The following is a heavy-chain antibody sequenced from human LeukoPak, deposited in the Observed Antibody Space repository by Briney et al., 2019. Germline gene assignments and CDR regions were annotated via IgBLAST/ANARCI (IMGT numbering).Heavy chain of an antibody. CDR1: GFTFDDYA. CDR3: VKALPYYYGSGSYYNSYYFDY. Sequence: GGSLRLSCAASGFTFDDYAMHWVRQAPGKGLEWVSGISWNSGSIGYANSMKGRFTISRDNANNSLFLRMNSLRAEDTALYYCVKALPYYYGSGSYYNSYYFDYWGQGTLVTVSS. CDR2: ISWNSGSI. D-gene: IGHD3-10*01. J-gene: IGHJ4*02. V-gene: IGHV3-9*01.